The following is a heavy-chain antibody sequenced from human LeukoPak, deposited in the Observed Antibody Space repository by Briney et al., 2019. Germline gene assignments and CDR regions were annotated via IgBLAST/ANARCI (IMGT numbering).Heavy chain of an antibody. CDR3: ARRGVAKQLAQYNWFDP. CDR2: IKQDGSEK. D-gene: IGHD6-13*01. CDR1: GFTFSSYW. V-gene: IGHV3-7*01. Sequence: QSWGSLRLSCAASGFTFSSYWMSWVRQAPGKGLEWVANIKQDGSEKYYVDSVKGRFTISRDNAKNSLYLQMNSLRAEDTAVYYCARRGVAKQLAQYNWFDPWGQGTLVTVSS. J-gene: IGHJ5*02.